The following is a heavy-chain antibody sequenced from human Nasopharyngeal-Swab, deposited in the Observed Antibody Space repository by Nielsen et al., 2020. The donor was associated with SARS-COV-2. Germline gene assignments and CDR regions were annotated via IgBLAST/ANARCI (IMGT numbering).Heavy chain of an antibody. J-gene: IGHJ4*02. CDR2: IGDSGGKT. D-gene: IGHD6-13*01. Sequence: GESLKISCAASGFTFSSYGMSWVRQAPGKGLEWVSGIGDSGGKTSYADSVKGRFTISRDNSKNTLNLQMNSLRVEDTAIYYCAKDRQQLANFDYWGQGTLVTVSS. V-gene: IGHV3-23*01. CDR1: GFTFSSYG. CDR3: AKDRQQLANFDY.